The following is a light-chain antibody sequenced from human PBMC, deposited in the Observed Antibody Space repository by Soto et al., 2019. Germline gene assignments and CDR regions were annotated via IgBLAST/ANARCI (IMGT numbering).Light chain of an antibody. J-gene: IGLJ2*01. V-gene: IGLV2-23*01. CDR2: EGS. CDR1: SSDVGSYNL. Sequence: QSALTQPASVSGSPGQSITISCTGTSSDVGSYNLVSWYQQHPGKAPKLMIYEGSKRPSGVSNRFSGSKSGNTASLTISGLQAEDEADYYCCSYAGINTYVVFGGGTQLTVL. CDR3: CSYAGINTYVV.